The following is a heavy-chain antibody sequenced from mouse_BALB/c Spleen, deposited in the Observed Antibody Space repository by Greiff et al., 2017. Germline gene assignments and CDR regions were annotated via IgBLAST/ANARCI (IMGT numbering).Heavy chain of an antibody. CDR3: ARGNYGNYEGVSLAY. J-gene: IGHJ3*01. D-gene: IGHD2-1*01. Sequence: QVQLQQSGAELAKPGASVKMSCKASGYTFTSYWMHWVKQRPGQGLEWIGYINPSTGYTESNQKFKDKATLTAAKSSSTAYMQLSSLTSEDSAVYYFARGNYGNYEGVSLAYGGQGTLVTGSA. CDR1: GYTFTSYW. V-gene: IGHV1-7*01. CDR2: INPSTGYT.